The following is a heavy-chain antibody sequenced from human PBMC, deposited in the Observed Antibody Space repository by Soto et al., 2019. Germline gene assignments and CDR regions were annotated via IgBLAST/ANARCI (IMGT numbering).Heavy chain of an antibody. J-gene: IGHJ4*02. CDR2: IRSKANSYAK. D-gene: IGHD3-16*01. Sequence: EVQLVESGGGLVQPGGSLKLSCAASGFTFSGSAMHWVRQASGKGLEWVGRIRSKANSYAKAYAASVKGRFTISRDDSKNTAYLQMNSLKTEDTAVYYCTRHTVGDFDYWGQGTLVTVSS. V-gene: IGHV3-73*01. CDR1: GFTFSGSA. CDR3: TRHTVGDFDY.